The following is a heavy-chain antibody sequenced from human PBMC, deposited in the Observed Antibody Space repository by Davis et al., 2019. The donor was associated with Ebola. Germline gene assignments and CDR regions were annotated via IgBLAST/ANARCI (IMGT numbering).Heavy chain of an antibody. V-gene: IGHV4-59*01. Sequence: SETLSLTCTVSGGSISSYYWSWIRQPPGKGLERIGYIYYSGSTNYNPSLKSRVTISVDTSKNQFSLKLSSVTAADTAVYYCARSTVVTPGNNWFDPWGQGTLVTISS. J-gene: IGHJ5*02. CDR1: GGSISSYY. CDR2: IYYSGST. D-gene: IGHD4-23*01. CDR3: ARSTVVTPGNNWFDP.